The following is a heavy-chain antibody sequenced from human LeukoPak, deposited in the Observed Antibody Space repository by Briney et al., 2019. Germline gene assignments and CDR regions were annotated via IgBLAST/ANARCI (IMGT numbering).Heavy chain of an antibody. D-gene: IGHD2-15*01. CDR2: IIPIFGTA. J-gene: IGHJ5*02. Sequence: SVKVSCKASGYTFTAYSMHWVRQAPGQGLEWMGGIIPIFGTANYAQKFQGRVTITADESTSTAYMELSSLRSEDTAVYYCARVVAATGRASGSRFDPWGQGTLVTVSS. CDR1: GYTFTAYS. CDR3: ARVVAATGRASGSRFDP. V-gene: IGHV1-69*13.